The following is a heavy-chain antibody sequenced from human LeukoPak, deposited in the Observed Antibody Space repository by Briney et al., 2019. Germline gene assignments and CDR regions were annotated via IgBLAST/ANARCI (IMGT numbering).Heavy chain of an antibody. CDR3: ARGVSGDSGIYYTRPTYYYFDY. D-gene: IGHD3-10*01. Sequence: SQTLSLTCTVSGASISSGGYYWSWIRQHPGKGLEWIGYIYYSGSTYYSPSLKSRVTISVDTSKNQFSLKLSSVTAADTAVYYCARGVSGDSGIYYTRPTYYYFDYWGQGTLVTVSS. J-gene: IGHJ4*02. CDR1: GASISSGGYY. CDR2: IYYSGST. V-gene: IGHV4-31*03.